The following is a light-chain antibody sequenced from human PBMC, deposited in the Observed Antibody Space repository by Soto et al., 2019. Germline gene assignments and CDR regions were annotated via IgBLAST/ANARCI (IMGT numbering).Light chain of an antibody. Sequence: EIALTQSPGTLSLSPGERATLSCRASQSVSSSYLAWYQQKPGQAPRLLIYGASTRANGIPDRFSGSGCGTDXXXXIXXXXPEXXAVXXXXXXXSSPLXFGGGTKVEIK. CDR3: XXXXSSPLX. V-gene: IGKV3-20*01. J-gene: IGKJ4*01. CDR2: GAS. CDR1: QSVSSSY.